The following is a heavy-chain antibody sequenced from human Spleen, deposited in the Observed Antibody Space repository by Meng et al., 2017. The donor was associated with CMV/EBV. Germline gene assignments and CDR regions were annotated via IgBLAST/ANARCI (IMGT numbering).Heavy chain of an antibody. CDR1: GFAFSSYD. V-gene: IGHV3-13*04. CDR2: VDTAGDT. Sequence: GESLKISCAASGFAFSSYDMHWVRQTTGKGLEWVSTVDTAGDTYYAGSVKGRFTISRENAKNSMFLQMNSLRAGDPAVYYCARGGSWGWVIWGQGTMVTVSS. CDR3: ARGGSWGWVI. D-gene: IGHD6-13*01. J-gene: IGHJ3*02.